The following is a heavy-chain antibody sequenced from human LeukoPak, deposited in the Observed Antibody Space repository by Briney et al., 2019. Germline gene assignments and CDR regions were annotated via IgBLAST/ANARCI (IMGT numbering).Heavy chain of an antibody. J-gene: IGHJ5*02. D-gene: IGHD6-13*01. CDR3: TRDNPVAAHRWSWFDP. CDR1: GGSISSSSYY. Sequence: SETLSLTCTVSGGSISSSSYYWGWIRQPPGKGLEWIGSIYYSGSTYYNPSLKSRVTISVDTSKNQFSLKLSSVTAADTAVYYCTRDNPVAAHRWSWFDPWGQGTLVTVSS. V-gene: IGHV4-39*07. CDR2: IYYSGST.